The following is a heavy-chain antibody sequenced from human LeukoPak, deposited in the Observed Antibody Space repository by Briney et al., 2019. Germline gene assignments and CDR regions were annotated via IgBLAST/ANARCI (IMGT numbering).Heavy chain of an antibody. CDR1: GFTFSSYS. Sequence: GGSLRLSCAASGFTFSSYSMNWVRQAPGKGLEWASSISSSSNYIYYADSVKGRFTISRDNAKNSLYLQMNSLRAEDTAVYYCARDSPYIVVVPAAISSAFDIWGQGTMVTVSS. D-gene: IGHD2-2*01. CDR3: ARDSPYIVVVPAAISSAFDI. J-gene: IGHJ3*02. V-gene: IGHV3-21*01. CDR2: ISSSSNYI.